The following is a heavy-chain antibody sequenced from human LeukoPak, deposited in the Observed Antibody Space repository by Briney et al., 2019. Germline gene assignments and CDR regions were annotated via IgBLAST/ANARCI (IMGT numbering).Heavy chain of an antibody. CDR2: ISINGASI. V-gene: IGHV3-23*01. D-gene: IGHD2-15*01. CDR3: ARVGCSGGSCYIDAFDI. Sequence: GGSLRLSCAASGFTFRTYAMNWVRQAPGKGLEWVSTISINGASIHYADSVKGRFTISRDNSRNTLHLQMNSLRAEDTAVYYCARVGCSGGSCYIDAFDIWGQGTMVTVSS. CDR1: GFTFRTYA. J-gene: IGHJ3*02.